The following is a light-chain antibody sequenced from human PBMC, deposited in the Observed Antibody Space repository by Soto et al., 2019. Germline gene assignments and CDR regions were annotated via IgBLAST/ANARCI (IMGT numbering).Light chain of an antibody. CDR3: QQYNSYWT. Sequence: DIHMTHSPSTLSASVGDRVTITCRASQSISSWLAWYQQKPGKAPKLLIYDASSLESGVPSRFSGSGSGTEFTLTISSLQPDDFATYYCQQYNSYWTFGQGTKV. J-gene: IGKJ1*01. CDR2: DAS. CDR1: QSISSW. V-gene: IGKV1-5*01.